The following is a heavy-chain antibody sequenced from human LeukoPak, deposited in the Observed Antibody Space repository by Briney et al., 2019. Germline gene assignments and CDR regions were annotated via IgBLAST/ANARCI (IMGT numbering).Heavy chain of an antibody. CDR3: ARGYYGSGSRIRSYYYYMDV. CDR2: IYTSGST. D-gene: IGHD3-10*01. V-gene: IGHV4-4*07. Sequence: PLETLSLTCTVSGGSISSYYWSWIRQPAGKGLEWIGRIYTSGSTNYNPSLKSRVTISVDTSKNQFSLKLSSVTAADTAVYYCARGYYGSGSRIRSYYYYMDVWGKGTTVTISS. CDR1: GGSISSYY. J-gene: IGHJ6*03.